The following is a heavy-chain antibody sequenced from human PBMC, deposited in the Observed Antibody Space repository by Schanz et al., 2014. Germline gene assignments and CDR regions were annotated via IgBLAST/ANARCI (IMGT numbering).Heavy chain of an antibody. J-gene: IGHJ2*01. CDR2: VSSRSDEI. V-gene: IGHV3-23*05. D-gene: IGHD2-21*02. Sequence: EVQLLESGGGLVQPGGSLRLSCAASGFTFRGYAMTWVRQAPGKGLEWVAAVSSRSDEIKYADSVRGRFTISRDNSRSTMYLQMNSLRAEDTAVYFCAKDLGIDCGDGCFNWYFDLWGRGTLVTVSS. CDR1: GFTFRGYA. CDR3: AKDLGIDCGDGCFNWYFDL.